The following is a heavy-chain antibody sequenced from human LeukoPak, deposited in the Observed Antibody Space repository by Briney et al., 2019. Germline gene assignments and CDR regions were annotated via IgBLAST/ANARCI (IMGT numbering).Heavy chain of an antibody. CDR2: ISWNSGSI. D-gene: IGHD6-13*01. Sequence: XGRSLRLSCAASGFTFDDYAMHWVRQAPGKGLEWVSGISWNSGSIGYADSVKGRFTISRDNAKNSLYLQMNSLRAEDTALYYCAKDKGFSSSWYGDWGAWEYYFDYWGQGTLVTVSS. V-gene: IGHV3-9*01. CDR3: AKDKGFSSSWYGDWGAWEYYFDY. CDR1: GFTFDDYA. J-gene: IGHJ4*02.